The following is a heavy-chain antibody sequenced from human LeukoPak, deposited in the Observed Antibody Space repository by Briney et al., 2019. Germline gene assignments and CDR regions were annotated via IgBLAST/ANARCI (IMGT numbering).Heavy chain of an antibody. Sequence: ASVKVSCKASGYTFTGYYMHWVRQAPGQGLEWMGWINPNSGGTNYAQKFQGRVTMTRDTSISTAYMELSRLRSDDTAVYYCARGATRAEIVGASRDAFDIWGQGTMVTVSS. CDR2: INPNSGGT. J-gene: IGHJ3*02. CDR3: ARGATRAEIVGASRDAFDI. D-gene: IGHD1-26*01. V-gene: IGHV1-2*02. CDR1: GYTFTGYY.